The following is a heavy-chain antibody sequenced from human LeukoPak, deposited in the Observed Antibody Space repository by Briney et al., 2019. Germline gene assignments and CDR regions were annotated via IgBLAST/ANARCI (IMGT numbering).Heavy chain of an antibody. Sequence: SETLSLTCTVSGGSISSYYWSWIRQPPGKGLEWIGYIYYSGSTNYNPSLKSRVTISVDTSKNQFSLKLSSVTAADTAVYYCARDLAVAGKGGFDYWGQGTLDTVSS. CDR1: GGSISSYY. CDR3: ARDLAVAGKGGFDY. CDR2: IYYSGST. V-gene: IGHV4-59*01. J-gene: IGHJ4*02. D-gene: IGHD6-19*01.